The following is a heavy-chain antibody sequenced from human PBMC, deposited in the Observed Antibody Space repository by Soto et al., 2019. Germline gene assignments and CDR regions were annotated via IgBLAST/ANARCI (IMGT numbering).Heavy chain of an antibody. CDR1: GGSISSGGYY. V-gene: IGHV4-31*03. CDR2: IYYSGST. CDR3: AGVGVLNNCSGGSCYRRAYYYYMDV. J-gene: IGHJ6*03. D-gene: IGHD2-15*01. Sequence: SETLSLTCTVSGGSISSGGYYWSWIRQHPGKGLEWIGYIYYSGSTYYNPSLKSRVTISVDTSKNQFSLKLSSVTAADTAVYYCAGVGVLNNCSGGSCYRRAYYYYMDVWGKGTTVTVSS.